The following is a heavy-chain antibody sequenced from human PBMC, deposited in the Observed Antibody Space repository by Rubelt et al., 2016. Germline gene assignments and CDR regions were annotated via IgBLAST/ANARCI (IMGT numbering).Heavy chain of an antibody. CDR3: ARGGMGGSTGYFDY. V-gene: IGHV3-33*01. J-gene: IGHJ4*02. CDR1: GFTFSSYG. Sequence: GGVVQPGRSLRLSCAASGFTFSSYGMHWVRQAPGKGLEWVAVIWYDGSNKYYADSVKGRFTNSRDNSKNTLYLQMNSLRAEDTAVYYCARGGMGGSTGYFDYWGQGTLVTVSS. CDR2: IWYDGSNK. D-gene: IGHD1-26*01.